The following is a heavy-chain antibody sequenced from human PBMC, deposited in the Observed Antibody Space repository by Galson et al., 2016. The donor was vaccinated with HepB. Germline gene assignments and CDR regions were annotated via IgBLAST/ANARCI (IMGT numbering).Heavy chain of an antibody. D-gene: IGHD2/OR15-2a*01. J-gene: IGHJ4*02. CDR3: ATQLGLIIAPGTFDS. CDR2: ISNTGNTI. Sequence: SLRLSCAASGLPFSDSYMSWIRQAPGKGLEWISYISNTGNTIYYADSVKGRFTISRDNAKNSLYLQMNTLRGEDTAVYYCATQLGLIIAPGTFDSWGQGTLVTVSS. CDR1: GLPFSDSY. V-gene: IGHV3-11*01.